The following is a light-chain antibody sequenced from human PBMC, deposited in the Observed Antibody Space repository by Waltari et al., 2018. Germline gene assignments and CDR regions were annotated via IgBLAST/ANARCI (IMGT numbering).Light chain of an antibody. CDR3: SSYTSSYV. V-gene: IGLV2-14*01. CDR2: DVS. CDR1: SSDVGGYNY. Sequence: QSALTQPASVSGSPGQSIPISCTGTSSDVGGYNYVSWYQQHPGKAPKLMIYDVSKRPSGVSNRFSGSKSGNTASLTISGLQAEDEADYYCSSYTSSYVFGTGTKVTVL. J-gene: IGLJ1*01.